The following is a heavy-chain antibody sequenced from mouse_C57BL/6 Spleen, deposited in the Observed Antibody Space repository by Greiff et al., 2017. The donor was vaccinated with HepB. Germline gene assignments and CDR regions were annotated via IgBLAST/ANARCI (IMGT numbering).Heavy chain of an antibody. CDR3: ARTMITTWDFDY. D-gene: IGHD2-4*01. CDR1: GYTFTSYW. Sequence: QVQLQQPGAELVMPGASVKLSCKASGYTFTSYWMHWVKQRPGQGLEWIGEIDPSDSYTNYNQKFKGKSTLTVDKSSSTAYMPLSSLTSEDSAVYYCARTMITTWDFDYWGQGTTLTVSS. V-gene: IGHV1-69*01. J-gene: IGHJ2*01. CDR2: IDPSDSYT.